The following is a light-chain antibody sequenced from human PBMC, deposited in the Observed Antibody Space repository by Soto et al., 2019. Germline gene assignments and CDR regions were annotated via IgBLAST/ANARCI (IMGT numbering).Light chain of an antibody. J-gene: IGKJ3*01. CDR2: AAS. Sequence: DIQMTQSPSSLSASVGDRVTITCRASQSVSSYLNWYQQKPGKAPKVVIYAASSLQSGVPSRFSGSGSGTDFTLTISSLQPEDFATYYCQQSYSTPFTFGPGTKLDIK. CDR1: QSVSSY. V-gene: IGKV1-39*01. CDR3: QQSYSTPFT.